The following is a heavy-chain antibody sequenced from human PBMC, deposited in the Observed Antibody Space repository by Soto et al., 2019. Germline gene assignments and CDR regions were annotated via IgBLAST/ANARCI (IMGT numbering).Heavy chain of an antibody. CDR3: ARSYSLEWLLYAPYYHYGMDV. D-gene: IGHD3-3*01. CDR2: MNSNSGNT. Sequence: QVQLVQSGAEVKKPGASVKVSCKASGYTFTSYDINWVRQATGQGLEWMGWMNSNSGNTGHAQKFQGRVTMTRTTSISTAYMELSSLRSEDTAVYYCARSYSLEWLLYAPYYHYGMDVWGQGTTVTVSS. V-gene: IGHV1-8*01. J-gene: IGHJ6*02. CDR1: GYTFTSYD.